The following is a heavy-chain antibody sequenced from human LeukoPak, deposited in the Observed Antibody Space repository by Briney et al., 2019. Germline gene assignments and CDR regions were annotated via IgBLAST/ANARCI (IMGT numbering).Heavy chain of an antibody. CDR1: GFTSDDYA. Sequence: PGRSLRLSYAASGFTSDDYAMHWVRQAPGKGLEWVSGISWNSGSIGYADSVKGRFTISRDNAKNSLYLQMNSLRAEDMALYYCAKAPIRGYSYGYFDYWGQGTLVTVSS. D-gene: IGHD5-18*01. J-gene: IGHJ4*02. CDR2: ISWNSGSI. CDR3: AKAPIRGYSYGYFDY. V-gene: IGHV3-9*02.